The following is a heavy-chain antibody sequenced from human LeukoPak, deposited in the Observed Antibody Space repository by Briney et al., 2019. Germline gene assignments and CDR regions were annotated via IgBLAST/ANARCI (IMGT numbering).Heavy chain of an antibody. V-gene: IGHV4-59*01. CDR2: IHYTGST. CDR1: GGSISSYY. D-gene: IGHD3-22*01. Sequence: SETLSLTCTVSGGSISSYYWSWIRQPPRKGLQWIGYIHYTGSTNYNPSLKSRVTISVNTSKNQFSLKLSSVTAADTAVYYCARGGYYDSSGYYRWGQGTLVTVSS. CDR3: ARGGYYDSSGYYR. J-gene: IGHJ4*02.